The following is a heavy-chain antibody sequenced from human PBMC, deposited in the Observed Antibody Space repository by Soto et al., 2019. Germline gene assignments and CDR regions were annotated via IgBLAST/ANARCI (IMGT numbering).Heavy chain of an antibody. CDR1: GYTFTGYY. CDR2: INPNSGGT. J-gene: IGHJ3*02. D-gene: IGHD2-2*01. V-gene: IGHV1-2*04. CDR3: ARESGYCSSTSCYLAGASDI. Sequence: ASVKVSCKASGYTFTGYYMHWVRQAPGQGLEWMGWINPNSGGTNYAQKFQGWVTMTRDTSISTAYMELSRLRSDDTAVYYCARESGYCSSTSCYLAGASDIWGQGTMVTVSS.